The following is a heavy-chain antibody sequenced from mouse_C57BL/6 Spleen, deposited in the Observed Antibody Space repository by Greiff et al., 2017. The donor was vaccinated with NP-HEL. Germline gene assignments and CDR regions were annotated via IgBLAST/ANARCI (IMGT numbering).Heavy chain of an antibody. V-gene: IGHV1-78*01. Sequence: VMLVESDAELVKPGASVKISCKVSGYTFTDHTIHWMKQRPEQGLEWIGYIYPRDGSTKYNEKFKGKATLTADKSASTAYMQLNSLTSEDSAVYFCASYGNYVWDWYFDVWGTGTTVTVSS. CDR3: ASYGNYVWDWYFDV. D-gene: IGHD2-1*01. CDR1: GYTFTDHT. J-gene: IGHJ1*03. CDR2: IYPRDGST.